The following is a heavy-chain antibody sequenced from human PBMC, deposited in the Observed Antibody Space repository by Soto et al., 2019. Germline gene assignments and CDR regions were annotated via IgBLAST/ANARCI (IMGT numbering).Heavy chain of an antibody. V-gene: IGHV4-59*11. CDR2: MYYSGST. CDR1: GGSISGHY. J-gene: IGHJ4*02. CDR3: ARNGNHLLWTSFDS. D-gene: IGHD2-2*01. Sequence: PSETQSLTYTVSGGSISGHYWSWIRQPPGKGLEWIGYMYYSGSTNCNPSLKSRVTMSVDTSKNQFSLLLSSVTAADTAVYYCARNGNHLLWTSFDSWGRGPLSTFP.